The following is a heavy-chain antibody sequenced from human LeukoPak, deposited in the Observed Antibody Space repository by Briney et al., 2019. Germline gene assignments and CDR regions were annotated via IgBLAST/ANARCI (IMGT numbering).Heavy chain of an antibody. CDR3: ARISCSGGSCYLDY. CDR1: GGSISRYY. D-gene: IGHD2-15*01. CDR2: IYSSGST. Sequence: SETLSLTCPVSGGSISRYYWSWIRQPAGKGLEWIGRIYSSGSTNYNPSLRSRVTMSVDTSKNQFSLKLSSVTAADTAVYYCARISCSGGSCYLDYWGQGTLVTVSS. V-gene: IGHV4-4*07. J-gene: IGHJ4*02.